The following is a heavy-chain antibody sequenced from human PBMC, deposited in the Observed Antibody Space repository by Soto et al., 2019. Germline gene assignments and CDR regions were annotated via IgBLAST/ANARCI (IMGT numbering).Heavy chain of an antibody. J-gene: IGHJ4*02. CDR3: ARGSPLPIRWLQPYYFDY. Sequence: SETLSLTCTVSGDSISSFYWTWIRQPPGKGLEWVGYIFSSGSTYYNPSLKSRVTISVDTSKNQFSLKLSSVTAADTAVYYCARGSPLPIRWLQPYYFDYWGQGTMVTVSS. CDR2: IFSSGST. D-gene: IGHD5-12*01. V-gene: IGHV4-59*12. CDR1: GDSISSFY.